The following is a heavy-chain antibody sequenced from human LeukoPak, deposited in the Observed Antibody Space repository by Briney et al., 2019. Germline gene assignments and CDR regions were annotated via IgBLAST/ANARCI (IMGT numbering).Heavy chain of an antibody. Sequence: PSDTLSLTCTVSGGPISSSSYYWGWIRQPPGKGLERIGSIYYSGSTYYNPSLRSRVTISVDTSKNQFSLKLSSVTAADTAVYYCERAGPWSPVDYWGQGTLVTVSS. CDR2: IYYSGST. D-gene: IGHD2-15*01. V-gene: IGHV4-39*07. J-gene: IGHJ4*02. CDR3: ERAGPWSPVDY. CDR1: GGPISSSSYY.